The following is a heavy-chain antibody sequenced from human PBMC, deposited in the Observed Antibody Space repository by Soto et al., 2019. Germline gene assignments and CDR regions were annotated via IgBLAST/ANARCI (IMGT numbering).Heavy chain of an antibody. CDR3: TQGQRARPPSAMDV. J-gene: IGHJ6*04. D-gene: IGHD6-6*01. Sequence: EVQLLQSGGGLAQSGGSLRLSCVTSGFTFYNCAMSWVRQAPVKGLEWVSVISDSGGRTYYADSVKGRFTISRHNLRNSLYLQMNSLRAEDTAVYYCTQGQRARPPSAMDVWGEGTTVTVAS. CDR1: GFTFYNCA. V-gene: IGHV3-23*01. CDR2: ISDSGGRT.